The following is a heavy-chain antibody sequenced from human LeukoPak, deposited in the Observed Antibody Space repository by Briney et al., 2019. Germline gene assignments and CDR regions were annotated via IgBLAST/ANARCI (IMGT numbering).Heavy chain of an antibody. J-gene: IGHJ2*01. V-gene: IGHV3-7*01. CDR3: ARDGVNDYYDSSGYSPTYWYFDL. CDR1: GFSFSSYS. Sequence: GGSLRLSCAGSGFSFSSYSMNWVRQAPGKGLEWVANIKQDGSEKYYVDSVKGRFTISRDNAKNSLYLQMNSLRAEDTAVYYCARDGVNDYYDSSGYSPTYWYFDLWGRGTLVTVSS. D-gene: IGHD3-22*01. CDR2: IKQDGSEK.